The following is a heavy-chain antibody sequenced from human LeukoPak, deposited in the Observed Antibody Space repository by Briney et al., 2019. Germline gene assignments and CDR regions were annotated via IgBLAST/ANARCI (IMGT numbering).Heavy chain of an antibody. J-gene: IGHJ5*02. D-gene: IGHD2-2*01. CDR1: GYTFTGYY. Sequence: ASVKVSCKASGYTFTGYYMHWVRQAPGQGLEWMGWINPNSGGTNDAQKFQGRVTMTRDTSISTAYMELSRLRSDDTAVYYCARDFVVVVPALPYFDPWGQGTLVTVSS. CDR3: ARDFVVVVPALPYFDP. CDR2: INPNSGGT. V-gene: IGHV1-2*02.